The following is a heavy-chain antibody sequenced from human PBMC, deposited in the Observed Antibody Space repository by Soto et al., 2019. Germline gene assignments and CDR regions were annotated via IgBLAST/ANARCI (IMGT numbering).Heavy chain of an antibody. D-gene: IGHD6-6*01. J-gene: IGHJ4*02. CDR2: ISSSGTTL. Sequence: QVQLVESGGGLVKPGGSLRLSCAASGFTFSDYYINWIRQAPGKGLEWVSSISSSGTTLYYAYSVKGRFTVSRDNAKNSLYLQMSSLRTEDTAVYYCARNLVAAAGRPYYFDYWGQGTLLTVSS. V-gene: IGHV3-11*01. CDR1: GFTFSDYY. CDR3: ARNLVAAAGRPYYFDY.